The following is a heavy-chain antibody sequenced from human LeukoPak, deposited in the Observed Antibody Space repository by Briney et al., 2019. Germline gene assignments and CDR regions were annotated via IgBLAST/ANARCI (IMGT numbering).Heavy chain of an antibody. CDR2: ISTSSSYI. CDR1: GFTFNSHS. CDR3: ARVLHKRNYDSGVYYGY. D-gene: IGHD3-22*01. J-gene: IGHJ4*01. V-gene: IGHV3-21*01. Sequence: PGGSLRLSCAASGFTFNSHSMNWVRQAPGKGLEWVSSISTSSSYIYYADSVKGRFTISRDNAKNSLYLQMNSLRAEDTAVYYCARVLHKRNYDSGVYYGYWGQGTLVTVSS.